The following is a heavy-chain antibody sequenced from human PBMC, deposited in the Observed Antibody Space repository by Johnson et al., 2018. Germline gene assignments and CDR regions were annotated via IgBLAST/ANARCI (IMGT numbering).Heavy chain of an antibody. V-gene: IGHV3-49*04. D-gene: IGHD3-22*01. Sequence: VQLGQSGGGLVQPGRSLTLSCTASGFTFGDHIMNWVRQAAGKGLECVGFIRSKAYGGTTEYATSVKGRFSISRDDSKSIVYLQMNSLKTEDTAVYYCTRADHYFHSSGLSTAWGQGTLVTVSS. CDR1: GFTFGDHI. J-gene: IGHJ5*02. CDR3: TRADHYFHSSGLSTA. CDR2: IRSKAYGGTT.